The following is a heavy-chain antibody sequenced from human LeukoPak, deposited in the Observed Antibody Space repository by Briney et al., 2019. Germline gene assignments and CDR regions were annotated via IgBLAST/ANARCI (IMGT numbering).Heavy chain of an antibody. V-gene: IGHV3-23*01. CDR2: ISGSGGST. CDR3: AKEVAYDILTGYGY. J-gene: IGHJ4*02. CDR1: GFTFSSYA. D-gene: IGHD3-9*01. Sequence: GGSLRLSCAASGFTFSSYAMSWVRQAPWKGLEWVSAISGSGGSTYYADSVKGRFTISRDNSKNTLYLQMNSLRAEDTAVYYCAKEVAYDILTGYGYWGQGTLVTVSS.